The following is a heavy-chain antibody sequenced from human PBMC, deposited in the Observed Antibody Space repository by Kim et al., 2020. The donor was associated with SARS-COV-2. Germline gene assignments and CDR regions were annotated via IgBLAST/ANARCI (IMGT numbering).Heavy chain of an antibody. V-gene: IGHV3-30*02. D-gene: IGHD3-10*01. J-gene: IGHJ4*02. Sequence: GRFTSSRDNSKNTLYLQMNSLRAEDTAVYYCAKDLTNYYGSGSYYNEFDYWGQGTLVTVSS. CDR3: AKDLTNYYGSGSYYNEFDY.